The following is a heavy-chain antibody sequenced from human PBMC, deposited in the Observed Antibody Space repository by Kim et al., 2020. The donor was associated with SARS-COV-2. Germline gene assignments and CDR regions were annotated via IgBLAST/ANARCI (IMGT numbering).Heavy chain of an antibody. J-gene: IGHJ6*02. CDR3: ARVRGAAGPFYYYYYGMDV. D-gene: IGHD6-13*01. V-gene: IGHV3-11*01. CDR2: ISSSGSTI. CDR1: GFTFSDYY. Sequence: GGSLRLSCAASGFTFSDYYMSWIRQAPGKGLEWFSYISSSGSTIYYADSVKGRFTISRDNAENSLYLQMNSLRAEDTAVYYCARVRGAAGPFYYYYYGMDVWGQGTTVTVSS.